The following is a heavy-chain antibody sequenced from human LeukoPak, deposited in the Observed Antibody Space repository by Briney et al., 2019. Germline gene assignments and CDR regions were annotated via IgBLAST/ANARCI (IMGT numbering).Heavy chain of an antibody. V-gene: IGHV3-23*01. Sequence: PGGSLRLSCAASGFTFSSYAMSWARQAPGKGLEWVSAISGSGGSTYYADSVKGRFTISRDNAKNSLYLQMNSLRAEDTAVYSCARDFSGSHWYFDLWGRGTLVTVSS. J-gene: IGHJ2*01. D-gene: IGHD1-26*01. CDR1: GFTFSSYA. CDR2: ISGSGGST. CDR3: ARDFSGSHWYFDL.